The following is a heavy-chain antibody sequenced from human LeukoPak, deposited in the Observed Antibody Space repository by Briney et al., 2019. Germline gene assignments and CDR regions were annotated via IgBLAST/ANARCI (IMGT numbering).Heavy chain of an antibody. V-gene: IGHV4-59*08. D-gene: IGHD3-22*01. Sequence: PSETLSLTCTVSGGSISSYYWSWIRQPPGKGLEWIGYIYYSGSTNYNPSLKSRVTISVDTSKNQFSLKLSSVTAADTAVYYCARAQNYYDSSGTIGYLGQGTLVTDSS. CDR1: GGSISSYY. CDR3: ARAQNYYDSSGTIGY. CDR2: IYYSGST. J-gene: IGHJ4*02.